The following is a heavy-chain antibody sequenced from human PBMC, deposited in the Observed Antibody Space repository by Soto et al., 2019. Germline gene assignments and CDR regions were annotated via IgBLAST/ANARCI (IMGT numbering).Heavy chain of an antibody. D-gene: IGHD3-3*01. CDR2: IYYSGST. CDR1: GGSISSYY. Sequence: SETLSLTCTVSGGSISSYYWSWIRQPPGKGLEWIGYIYYSGSTNYNPSLKSRVTISVDTSKNQFSLKLSSVTAADTAVYYCACIQPFWSGLIFDYWCQGTLVSVS. J-gene: IGHJ4*02. CDR3: ACIQPFWSGLIFDY. V-gene: IGHV4-59*01.